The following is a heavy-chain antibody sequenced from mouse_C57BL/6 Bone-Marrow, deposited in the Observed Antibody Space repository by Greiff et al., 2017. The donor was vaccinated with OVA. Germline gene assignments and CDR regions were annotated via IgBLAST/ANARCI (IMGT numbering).Heavy chain of an antibody. J-gene: IGHJ3*01. D-gene: IGHD2-3*01. CDR1: GYTFTSYW. CDR2: IHPNSGST. Sequence: VQLQQPGAELVKPGASVKLSCKASGYTFTSYWMHWVKQRPGQGLEWIGMIHPNSGSTNYNEKFKGKATLTADKSSSTAYMELRSLTSEDSAVYFCARKRKYDPFAYWGQGTLVTVSA. CDR3: ARKRKYDPFAY. V-gene: IGHV1-64*01.